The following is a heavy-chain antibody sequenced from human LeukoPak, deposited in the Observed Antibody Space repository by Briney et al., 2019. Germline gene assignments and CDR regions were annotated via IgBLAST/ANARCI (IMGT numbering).Heavy chain of an antibody. Sequence: PGGSLRLSCAASGFTFNNYAMSWVRQAPGKGLEWVSAISGNGDSTFYADSVKGRFTISSDNSKNTLYLHINSLRAEDTATYYCAKDGGGNYGSFDYWGQGTLVTVSS. CDR3: AKDGGGNYGSFDY. V-gene: IGHV3-23*01. J-gene: IGHJ4*02. CDR2: ISGNGDST. CDR1: GFTFNNYA. D-gene: IGHD1-26*01.